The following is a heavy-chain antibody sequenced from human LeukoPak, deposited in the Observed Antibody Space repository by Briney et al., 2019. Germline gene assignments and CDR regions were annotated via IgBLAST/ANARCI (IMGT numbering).Heavy chain of an antibody. D-gene: IGHD3-16*02. CDR3: ARVGPFTFGGGIALWY. CDR2: INPNSGGT. V-gene: IGHV1-2*06. CDR1: GYTFTGYY. J-gene: IGHJ4*02. Sequence: ASVKVSCKASGYTFTGYYMHWVRQAPGQGLEWMGRINPNSGGTNYAQKFQGRVTMTRDTSISTAYMELSRLRSDDTAVYYCARVGPFTFGGGIALWYWGQGTLVTVSS.